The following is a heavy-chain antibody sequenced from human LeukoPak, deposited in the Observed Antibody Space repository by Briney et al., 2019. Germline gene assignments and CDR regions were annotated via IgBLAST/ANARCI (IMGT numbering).Heavy chain of an antibody. CDR3: ARDRATTVTKSFAFDI. CDR1: GYTFTSYG. V-gene: IGHV1-69*05. CDR2: IIPIFGTA. Sequence: SVSVSCTASGYTFTSYGISWVRQAPGQGLEWMGGIIPIFGTANYPQKFQGRVTITTDESTSTAYMDLSSLTSEDTAVYYCARDRATTVTKSFAFDIWGQGTMVTVSS. D-gene: IGHD4-17*01. J-gene: IGHJ3*02.